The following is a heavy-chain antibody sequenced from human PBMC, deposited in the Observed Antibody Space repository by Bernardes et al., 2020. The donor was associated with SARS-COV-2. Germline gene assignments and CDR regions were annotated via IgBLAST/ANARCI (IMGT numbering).Heavy chain of an antibody. V-gene: IGHV2-70*11. CDR2: IDWDDDK. CDR1: GFSLSTSGMC. J-gene: IGHJ6*02. D-gene: IGHD4-17*01. CDR3: ARTRIMTTVTTVLRNYYYYGMDV. Sequence: SGPTLVKPTQTLTLTCTFSGFSLSTSGMCVSWIRQPPGKALEWLARIDWDDDKYYSTSLKTRLTISKDTSKNQVVLTMTNMDPVDTATYYCARTRIMTTVTTVLRNYYYYGMDVWGQGTNVTVSS.